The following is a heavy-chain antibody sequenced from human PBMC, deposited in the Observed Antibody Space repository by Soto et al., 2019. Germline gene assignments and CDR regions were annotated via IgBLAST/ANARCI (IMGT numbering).Heavy chain of an antibody. Sequence: EVQLVESGGGLVKPGGSLRLSCAASGFTFSSYSMNWVRQAPGKGLEWVSSISSSSSYIYYGDSVKGRFTISRDNAKNSLYLQMNSLRAEDTAVYYCAIYCTNGVCYTTQTWGQGTLVTVSS. D-gene: IGHD2-8*01. CDR2: ISSSSSYI. J-gene: IGHJ5*02. V-gene: IGHV3-21*01. CDR1: GFTFSSYS. CDR3: AIYCTNGVCYTTQT.